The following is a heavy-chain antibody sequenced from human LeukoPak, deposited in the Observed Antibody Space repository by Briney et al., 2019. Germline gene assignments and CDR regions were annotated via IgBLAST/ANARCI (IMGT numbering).Heavy chain of an antibody. D-gene: IGHD1-1*01. CDR3: ARAERRDPTAFDY. CDR2: IDAGNGRT. V-gene: IGHV1-3*01. Sequence: ALVKASCKASGYDFTKYAVQWVRQAPGQRLEWMGWIDAGNGRTKYSQDFQGRVTITRDTSTSTAYMELRSLRSDDTAVYYCARAERRDPTAFDYWGQGTLVTVSS. CDR1: GYDFTKYA. J-gene: IGHJ4*02.